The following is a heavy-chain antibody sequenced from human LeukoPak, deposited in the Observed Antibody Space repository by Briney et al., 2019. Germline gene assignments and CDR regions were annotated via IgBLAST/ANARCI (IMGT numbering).Heavy chain of an antibody. CDR2: IDGSGGTT. Sequence: GGFLRLSCAASGFTFSSYAVSWVRQAPGKGLEWVSSIDGSGGTTYYVDSVKGRFTISRDNSKNTLYLQMNSLRAEDTAVYYCAKDVNSREGQLTTWGQGTLVTVSS. CDR1: GFTFSSYA. V-gene: IGHV3-23*01. D-gene: IGHD4-17*01. J-gene: IGHJ4*02. CDR3: AKDVNSREGQLTT.